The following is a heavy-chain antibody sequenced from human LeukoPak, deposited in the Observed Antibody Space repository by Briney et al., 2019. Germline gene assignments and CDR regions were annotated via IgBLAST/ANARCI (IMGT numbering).Heavy chain of an antibody. CDR2: INSDGSSI. J-gene: IGHJ4*02. D-gene: IGHD5-12*01. CDR1: GFTFSSYW. Sequence: GGSLRLSCAASGFTFSSYWMHWVRQAPGKGLVWVSRINSDGSSITYADSVKGRFTISRDNAKNTLYLQMNSLRVEDTAVYYCAREGRVSGYDTDCWGQGTLVTVSS. CDR3: AREGRVSGYDTDC. V-gene: IGHV3-74*03.